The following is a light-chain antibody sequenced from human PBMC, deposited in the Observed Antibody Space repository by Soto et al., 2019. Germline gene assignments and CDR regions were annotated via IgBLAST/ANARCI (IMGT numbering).Light chain of an antibody. Sequence: DIQMTQAHSILSASVGDGVAITCRASQSISAWVAWYQQRPGKAPKLLIYQASLLESGVPSRFSGSGSGTEFTLTISSLQPDDLATYYCQQYNSSPWTFGQGTKVDIK. V-gene: IGKV1-5*03. CDR2: QAS. CDR3: QQYNSSPWT. CDR1: QSISAW. J-gene: IGKJ1*01.